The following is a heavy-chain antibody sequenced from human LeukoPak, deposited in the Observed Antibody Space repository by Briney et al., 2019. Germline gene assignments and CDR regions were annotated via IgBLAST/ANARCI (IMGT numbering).Heavy chain of an antibody. CDR1: GFNFDDYG. J-gene: IGHJ6*03. CDR2: INWSAGST. CDR3: ARTPDNDFWSDGSYYYYMDV. Sequence: GGSLRLSCEASGFNFDDYGMSWVRQAPGKGLEWVSGINWSAGSTGYTDSVKGRFTISRDNANNSLLLQMNSPRDEDTALYFCARTPDNDFWSDGSYYYYMDVWGKGTMVTVSS. D-gene: IGHD3-3*01. V-gene: IGHV3-20*04.